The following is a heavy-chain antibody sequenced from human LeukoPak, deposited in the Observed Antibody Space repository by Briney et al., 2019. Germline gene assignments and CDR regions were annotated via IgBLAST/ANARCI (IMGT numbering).Heavy chain of an antibody. V-gene: IGHV3-7*01. CDR1: GFTFSSYW. J-gene: IGHJ4*02. CDR2: IKQDGSEK. Sequence: GGSLRLSCAASGFTFSSYWMSWVRQAPGKGLEWVANIKQDGSEKYYVDSVKGRFTISRDNAKNSLYLQMNSLRAEDTAVYYCARYCSGGSCHGVYFDYWGQGTLVTVSS. CDR3: ARYCSGGSCHGVYFDY. D-gene: IGHD2-15*01.